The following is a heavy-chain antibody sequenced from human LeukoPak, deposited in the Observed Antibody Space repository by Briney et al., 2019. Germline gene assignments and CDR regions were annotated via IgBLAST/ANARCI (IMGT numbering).Heavy chain of an antibody. J-gene: IGHJ5*02. CDR2: IYYSGST. CDR3: ARVEVIAVAGTENWFDP. CDR1: GGSISSYY. D-gene: IGHD6-19*01. V-gene: IGHV4-59*01. Sequence: PSETLSLTCTVSGGSISSYYWSWIRQPPGKGLEWIGYIYYSGSTNYNPSLKSRVTIPVDTSKNQFSLKLSSVTAADTAVYYCARVEVIAVAGTENWFDPWGQGTLVTVSS.